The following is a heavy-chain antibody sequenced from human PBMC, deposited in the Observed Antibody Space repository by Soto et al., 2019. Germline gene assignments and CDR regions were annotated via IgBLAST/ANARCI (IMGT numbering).Heavy chain of an antibody. V-gene: IGHV1-69*13. CDR1: GGTFSSYA. Sequence: GASVKVSCKASGGTFSSYAISWVRQAPGQGLEWMGGIIPIFGTANYAQKFQGRVTITADESTSTAYMELSSLRSEDTAVYYCARDSGIAARAGYYYGMDVWGQGTTVTVSS. D-gene: IGHD6-6*01. CDR3: ARDSGIAARAGYYYGMDV. CDR2: IIPIFGTA. J-gene: IGHJ6*02.